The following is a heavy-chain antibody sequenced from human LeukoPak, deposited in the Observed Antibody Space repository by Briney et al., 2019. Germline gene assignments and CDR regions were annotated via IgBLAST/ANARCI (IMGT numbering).Heavy chain of an antibody. CDR2: INSDGSST. D-gene: IGHD6-13*01. J-gene: IGHJ4*02. Sequence: PGGSLRLSCAASGFTFSSYWMHWVRQAPGKGLVSVSRINSDGSSTSYADSVKGRFTISRDNAKNTLYLQMNSLRAEDTAVYYCARGLISNIAPYYWGQGTLVTVSS. CDR3: ARGLISNIAPYY. CDR1: GFTFSSYW. V-gene: IGHV3-74*01.